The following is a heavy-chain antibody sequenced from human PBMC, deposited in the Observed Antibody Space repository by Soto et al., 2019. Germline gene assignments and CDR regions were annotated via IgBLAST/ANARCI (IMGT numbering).Heavy chain of an antibody. CDR1: GGSISSYY. CDR3: PGGRRGRGTHFWSGYSYYFDY. J-gene: IGHJ4*02. Sequence: PSETLSLTCTVAGGSISSYYWSWIRQPPGKGLEWIGYIYYSVSTNYNPSLKSRARIPEAASQNQCSLKMSSVTAADRAVYYCPGGRRGRGTHFWSGYSYYFDYWGQGTLVTVS. V-gene: IGHV4-59*01. CDR2: IYYSVST. D-gene: IGHD3-3*02.